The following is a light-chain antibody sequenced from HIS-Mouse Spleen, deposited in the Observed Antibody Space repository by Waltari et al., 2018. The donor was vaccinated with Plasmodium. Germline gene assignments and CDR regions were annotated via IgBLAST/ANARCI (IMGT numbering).Light chain of an antibody. CDR1: QSVSNN. CDR3: QQYNNWSFT. J-gene: IGKJ3*01. V-gene: IGKV3-15*01. Sequence: EIVMTQSPATLSVPPGERPTFSCRASQSVSNNLPWHQQNPDPAPRLLIYGASTRATGIPARFSGSGSGTEFTLTISSLQSEDFAVYYCQQYNNWSFTFGPGTKVDIK. CDR2: GAS.